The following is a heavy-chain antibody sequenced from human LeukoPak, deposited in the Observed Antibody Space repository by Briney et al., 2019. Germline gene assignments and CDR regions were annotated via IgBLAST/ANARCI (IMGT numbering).Heavy chain of an antibody. J-gene: IGHJ4*02. Sequence: SVKVSCKASGGTFSSYAISWVRQAPGQGLEWMGRIIPIFGTANYAQKFQGRVTITTDESTSTAYMELSSLRSEDTAVYYCARDTLCGDYVGFDYWGQGTLVTVSS. CDR1: GGTFSSYA. CDR2: IIPIFGTA. D-gene: IGHD2-21*02. V-gene: IGHV1-69*05. CDR3: ARDTLCGDYVGFDY.